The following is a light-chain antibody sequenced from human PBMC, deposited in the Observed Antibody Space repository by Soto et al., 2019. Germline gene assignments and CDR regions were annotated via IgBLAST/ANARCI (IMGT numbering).Light chain of an antibody. J-gene: IGLJ1*01. Sequence: QSALTQPASVSGSPGQSITISCTGTNSDIGAYNYVTWSQQHPGKAPKLIIYGVSDRPSGVSNRFSGSKSGTTASLTISGLLAEDEADYHCSSYTTSDHDVFGTGTKLTVL. CDR1: NSDIGAYNY. CDR2: GVS. CDR3: SSYTTSDHDV. V-gene: IGLV2-14*01.